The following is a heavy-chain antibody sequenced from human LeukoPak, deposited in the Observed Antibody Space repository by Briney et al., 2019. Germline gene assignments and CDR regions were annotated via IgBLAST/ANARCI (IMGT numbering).Heavy chain of an antibody. CDR1: GGSISSYY. V-gene: IGHV4-59*01. J-gene: IGHJ4*02. D-gene: IGHD3-3*01. CDR3: ARGTFWSGYYHDY. Sequence: SETLSLTCTVSGGSISSYYWSWIRQPPGKGLEWIGYIYYSGSTNYNPSLKSRVTISLNTSKTQFSLKLSSVTAADTAVYYCARGTFWSGYYHDYWGQGTLVTVSS. CDR2: IYYSGST.